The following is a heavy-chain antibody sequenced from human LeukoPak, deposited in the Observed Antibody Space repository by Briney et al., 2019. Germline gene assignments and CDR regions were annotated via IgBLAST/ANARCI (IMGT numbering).Heavy chain of an antibody. CDR1: DGSISSYY. Sequence: PSETLSLTCTVSDGSISSYYWSWIRQPPGKGLEWIGHIYDSGSTNYNPSLKSRVTISVDTSKNQFSLKLSSVTAADTAVYYCARDGDSGSLHSNYWGQGTLVTVSS. J-gene: IGHJ4*02. D-gene: IGHD1-26*01. V-gene: IGHV4-59*01. CDR2: IYDSGST. CDR3: ARDGDSGSLHSNY.